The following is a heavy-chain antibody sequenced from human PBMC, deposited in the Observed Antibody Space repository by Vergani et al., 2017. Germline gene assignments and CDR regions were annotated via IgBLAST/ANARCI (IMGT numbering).Heavy chain of an antibody. CDR2: IYYSGST. CDR1: GGSISSGGYY. V-gene: IGHV4-31*03. CDR3: AREYSRYYFDY. J-gene: IGHJ4*02. D-gene: IGHD6-13*01. Sequence: QVQLQESGPGLEKPSQTLYLTCTVSGGSISSGGYYWSWIRQHPGKGLEWIGYIYYSGSTYYKPSLKSRVTISVDTSKNQFSLKLSSVTAADTAVYYCAREYSRYYFDYWGQGTLVTVSS.